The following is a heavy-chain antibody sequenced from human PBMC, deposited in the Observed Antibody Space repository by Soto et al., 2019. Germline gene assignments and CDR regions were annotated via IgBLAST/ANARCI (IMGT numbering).Heavy chain of an antibody. Sequence: QVQLVQSGAEVKKPGASVKVSCKASGYTFTSHGISWVRQAPGQGLEWMGWISAYNGDTNYAQKLQGRGTVTTDTATRTAVVVPKSPRAEDTAVFYYARMVRGSNINYFLDLDDWGEGITVSVSS. CDR1: GYTFTSHG. D-gene: IGHD3-10*01. V-gene: IGHV1-18*01. CDR3: ARMVRGSNINYFLDLDD. CDR2: ISAYNGDT. J-gene: IGHJ6*04.